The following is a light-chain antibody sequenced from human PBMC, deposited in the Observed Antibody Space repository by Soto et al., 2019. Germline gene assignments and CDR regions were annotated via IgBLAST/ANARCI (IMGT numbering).Light chain of an antibody. J-gene: IGKJ3*01. Sequence: DIQMTQSPSSLSASVGDRVTITCRASQSVSRYLNWYQHKPGKAPKLLIYAASSLQSGVPSRFSGSGSGTDFTLNISSLQPEDFATYYCQQTYSTPFTFGHGTKVDIK. CDR2: AAS. V-gene: IGKV1-39*01. CDR3: QQTYSTPFT. CDR1: QSVSRY.